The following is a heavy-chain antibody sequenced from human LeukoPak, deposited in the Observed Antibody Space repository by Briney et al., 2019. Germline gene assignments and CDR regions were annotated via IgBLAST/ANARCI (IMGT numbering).Heavy chain of an antibody. CDR3: ARDLMLLWFGESGIDY. CDR2: IKQDGSEK. CDR1: GFTFSSYW. D-gene: IGHD3-10*01. J-gene: IGHJ4*02. V-gene: IGHV3-7*01. Sequence: PGGSLRLSCAASGFTFSSYWMSWVRQAPGKGLEWVANIKQDGSEKYYVDSVKGRFTISRDNAKNSLYLQMNSLRAEDTAVYYCARDLMLLWFGESGIDYWGQGTLVTVSS.